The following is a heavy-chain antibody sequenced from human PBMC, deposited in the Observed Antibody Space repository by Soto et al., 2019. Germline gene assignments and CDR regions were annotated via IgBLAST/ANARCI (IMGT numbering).Heavy chain of an antibody. CDR1: GGTFSSYT. CDR2: IIPILGIA. D-gene: IGHD2-15*01. Sequence: QVQLVQSGAEVKKPGSSVKVSCKASGGTFSSYTISWVRQAPGQGLEWMGRIIPILGIANYAQKFQGRVTITADNSTSTAYMELSSLRSEATGVYYCARGGYCSGGSCGYFDFWGRGTLVTVSS. CDR3: ARGGYCSGGSCGYFDF. V-gene: IGHV1-69*02. J-gene: IGHJ2*01.